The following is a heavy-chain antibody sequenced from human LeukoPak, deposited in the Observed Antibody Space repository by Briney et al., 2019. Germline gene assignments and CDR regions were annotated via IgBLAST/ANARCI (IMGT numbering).Heavy chain of an antibody. J-gene: IGHJ4*02. D-gene: IGHD5-12*01. V-gene: IGHV4-59*10. CDR3: ARVSGYDSTDY. CDR1: GGSFSGYY. Sequence: PSETLSLTCAVYGGSFSGYYWSWIRQPAGKGLEWIGRIYTSGSTNYNPSLKSRVTMSVDTSKNQFSLKLSSVTAADTAVYYCARVSGYDSTDYWGQGTLVTVSS. CDR2: IYTSGST.